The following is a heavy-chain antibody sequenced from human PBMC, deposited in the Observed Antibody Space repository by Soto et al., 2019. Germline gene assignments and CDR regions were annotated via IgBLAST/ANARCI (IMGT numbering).Heavy chain of an antibody. V-gene: IGHV1-18*01. Sequence: QVQLVQSGAEVKKPGASVKVSCKASGYTFTSYGISWVRQAPGQGLEWMGWISAYNGNTNYAQKLQGRVTMTTVTCTSTEYMELRGLRSDVTAVYYCARCPTSSLDAFDFWGQGTMVTVSS. CDR1: GYTFTSYG. J-gene: IGHJ3*01. CDR2: ISAYNGNT. D-gene: IGHD6-6*01. CDR3: ARCPTSSLDAFDF.